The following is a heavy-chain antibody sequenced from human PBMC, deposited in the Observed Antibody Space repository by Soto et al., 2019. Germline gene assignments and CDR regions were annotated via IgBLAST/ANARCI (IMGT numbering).Heavy chain of an antibody. J-gene: IGHJ6*02. CDR3: ARYIPGVRYYGMDV. CDR2: IGGSGTPT. CDR1: GFTFSSYA. D-gene: IGHD2-2*01. Sequence: EVQLLESGGGLVQPGGSLRLSCAASGFTFSSYAMKWVRQAPGKGLEWVSLIGGSGTPTYYADSVKGRFTISRDNSGNTLFLEMYSLRVEDTAVYYCARYIPGVRYYGMDVWGQGTTVTVSS. V-gene: IGHV3-23*01.